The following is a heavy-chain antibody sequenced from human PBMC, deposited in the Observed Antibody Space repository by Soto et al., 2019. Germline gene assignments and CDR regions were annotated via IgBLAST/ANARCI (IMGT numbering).Heavy chain of an antibody. Sequence: PGGSLRLSCAASGFTVSNNYMSWVSQAPGKGLEWVSVIYSGGSTNYADSVKGRFTISRDNSKNTLYLQMNSLRVEDTGLYYCARDSDGSGSYYNVFDYWGQGTLVTVSS. CDR2: IYSGGST. V-gene: IGHV3-53*01. CDR1: GFTVSNNY. CDR3: ARDSDGSGSYYNVFDY. J-gene: IGHJ4*02. D-gene: IGHD3-10*01.